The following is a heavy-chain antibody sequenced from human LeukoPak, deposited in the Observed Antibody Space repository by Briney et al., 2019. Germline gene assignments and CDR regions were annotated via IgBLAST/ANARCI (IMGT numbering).Heavy chain of an antibody. Sequence: RSSETLSLTCTVSGGSISSYYWSWIRQPPGKGLEWIGYIYYSGSTNYNPSLKSRVTISVDTSKNQFSLKLSSVTAADTAVYYCARESGYNEDYYFDYWGQGTLVTVSS. V-gene: IGHV4-59*01. CDR2: IYYSGST. CDR3: ARESGYNEDYYFDY. CDR1: GGSISSYY. J-gene: IGHJ4*02. D-gene: IGHD5-24*01.